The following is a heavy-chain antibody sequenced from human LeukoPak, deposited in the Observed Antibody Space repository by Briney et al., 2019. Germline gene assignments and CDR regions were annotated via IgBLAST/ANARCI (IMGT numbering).Heavy chain of an antibody. J-gene: IGHJ4*02. CDR3: ARDRHGITGMPTIDY. CDR1: GDRVSSNSAA. Sequence: SQTLSLTCAISGDRVSSNSAAWNWIRQSPSRGLEWLGRTYYRSKWFYDYGVSVKGRIIISPDTSKNQFPLQPNSVTPEDTAVYYCARDRHGITGMPTIDYWGQGTLVTVSS. V-gene: IGHV6-1*01. D-gene: IGHD1-20*01. CDR2: TYYRSKWFY.